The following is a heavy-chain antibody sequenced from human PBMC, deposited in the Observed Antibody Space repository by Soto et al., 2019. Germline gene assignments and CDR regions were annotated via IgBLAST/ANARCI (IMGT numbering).Heavy chain of an antibody. V-gene: IGHV1-3*01. CDR1: GYTFTSYA. D-gene: IGHD3-10*01. J-gene: IGHJ3*02. Sequence: QVQLVQSGAEVKKPGASVKVSCKASGYTFTSYAMHWVHQAPGQRLEWMGWINAGNGNTKYSQKFQGRVTITRDTSASTAYMELSSLRSEDTAVYYCARVGWFGELLSGAFDIWGQGTMVTVSS. CDR3: ARVGWFGELLSGAFDI. CDR2: INAGNGNT.